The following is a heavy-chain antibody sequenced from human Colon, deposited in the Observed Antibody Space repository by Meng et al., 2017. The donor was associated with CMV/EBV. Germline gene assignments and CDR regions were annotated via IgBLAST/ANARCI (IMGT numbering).Heavy chain of an antibody. Sequence: SGYTFTGYDIHWVRQAPGQGLEWMGRVDPTNGGTHYAQTFQGRVTMTTDTSISTAYMELRRLRSDDTAMYYCTRSYYYDRNGYFYYWGQGTLVTVSS. J-gene: IGHJ4*02. V-gene: IGHV1-2*06. CDR1: GYTFTGYD. CDR3: TRSYYYDRNGYFYY. D-gene: IGHD3-22*01. CDR2: VDPTNGGT.